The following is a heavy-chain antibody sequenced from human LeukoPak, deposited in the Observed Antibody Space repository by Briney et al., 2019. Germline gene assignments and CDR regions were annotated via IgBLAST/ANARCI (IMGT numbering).Heavy chain of an antibody. CDR2: ITSDGTTP. CDR1: ASPTSVYW. D-gene: IGHD1-26*01. V-gene: IGHV3-74*01. CDR3: ARDRKLVGARGGFDY. J-gene: IGHJ4*02. Sequence: AGSLRHFSAHPASPTSVYWTHWVPHAPRMGLVCVSRITSDGTTPHYADSVKGRFTISRDVAKNTLYLQMNSLRAEDTAVYYCARDRKLVGARGGFDYWGQGTLVTVSS.